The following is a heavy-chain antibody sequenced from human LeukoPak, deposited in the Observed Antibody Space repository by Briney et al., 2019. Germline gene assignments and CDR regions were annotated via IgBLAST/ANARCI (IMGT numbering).Heavy chain of an antibody. J-gene: IGHJ4*02. CDR2: IYYSGST. V-gene: IGHV4-39*07. CDR1: GLTFSSHW. D-gene: IGHD3-3*01. Sequence: GSLRLSCAASGLTFSSHWMHWIRQPPGKGLEWIGSIYYSGSTYYNPSLKSRVTISVDTSKNQFSLKLSSVTAADTAVYYCARGGGPTYYDFWSGYSSERFDYWGQGTLVTVSS. CDR3: ARGGGPTYYDFWSGYSSERFDY.